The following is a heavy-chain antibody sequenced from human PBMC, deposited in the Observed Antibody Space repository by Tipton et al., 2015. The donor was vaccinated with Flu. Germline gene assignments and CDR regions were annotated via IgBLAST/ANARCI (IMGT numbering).Heavy chain of an antibody. D-gene: IGHD3-9*01. CDR3: ARPSNYDILTGYYYYYGMDV. CDR1: GYSFTSYW. V-gene: IGHV5-51*01. Sequence: VQLVQSGAEVKKPGESLKISCKGSGYSFTSYWIGWVRQMPGKGLEWMGIIYPGDSDTRYSPSLQGQVTISADKSISTAYLQWSSLKASDTAMYYCARPSNYDILTGYYYYYGMDVWGQGTPVTVSS. CDR2: IYPGDSDT. J-gene: IGHJ6*02.